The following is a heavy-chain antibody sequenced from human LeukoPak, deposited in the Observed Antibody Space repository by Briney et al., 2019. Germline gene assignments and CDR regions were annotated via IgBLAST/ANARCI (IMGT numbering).Heavy chain of an antibody. Sequence: PSETLSPTCTVSGYSISSGYYWGWIRQPPGKGLEWIGSIYHSGSTYYNPSLKSRVTISVDTSKNQFSLKLSSVTAADTAVYYCARLGAAGYYFDYWGQGTLVTVSS. D-gene: IGHD6-13*01. CDR2: IYHSGST. J-gene: IGHJ4*02. V-gene: IGHV4-38-2*02. CDR3: ARLGAAGYYFDY. CDR1: GYSISSGYY.